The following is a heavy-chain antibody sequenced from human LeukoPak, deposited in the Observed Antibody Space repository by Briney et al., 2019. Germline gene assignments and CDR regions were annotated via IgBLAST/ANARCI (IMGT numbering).Heavy chain of an antibody. V-gene: IGHV4-39*07. CDR1: SGSIRSTTYY. J-gene: IGHJ4*02. D-gene: IGHD3-22*01. CDR3: VRAPHFFDTSGSRYYFDY. Sequence: PSETLSLTCSVSSGSIRSTTYYWGWIRQPPGKGLEWIGSIYYSGNTYYSPSLMSRVTISVDTSKNQFSLILRSVTAADTAVYYCVRAPHFFDTSGSRYYFDYWGQGALVTVSS. CDR2: IYYSGNT.